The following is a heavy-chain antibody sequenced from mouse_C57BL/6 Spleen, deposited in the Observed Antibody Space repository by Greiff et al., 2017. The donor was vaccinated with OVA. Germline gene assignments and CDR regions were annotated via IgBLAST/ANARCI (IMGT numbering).Heavy chain of an antibody. CDR2: IWTGGGT. J-gene: IGHJ4*01. CDR1: GFSLTSYA. D-gene: IGHD2-4*01. V-gene: IGHV2-9-1*01. CDR3: ARNYYDYVAMDY. Sequence: VKLMESGPGLVAPSQSLSITCTVSGFSLTSYAISWVRQPPGKGLEWLGVIWTGGGTTYNSALKSRLSISKDNSKSQVFLKMNSLQTDDTARYYCARNYYDYVAMDYWGQGTSVTVSS.